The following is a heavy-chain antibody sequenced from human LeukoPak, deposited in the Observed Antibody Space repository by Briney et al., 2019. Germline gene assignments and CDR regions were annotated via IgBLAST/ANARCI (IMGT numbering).Heavy chain of an antibody. V-gene: IGHV1-18*01. D-gene: IGHD2-8*01. J-gene: IGHJ6*03. CDR3: ARETSGCTNGVCYTSVYYYYMDV. CDR2: ISAYNGNT. CDR1: GYTFTSYG. Sequence: ASVKVSCKASGYTFTSYGISWVRQAPGQGLEWMGWISAYNGNTNYAQKLQGRVTMTTDTSTSTAYMELRSLRSDDTAVYYCARETSGCTNGVCYTSVYYYYMDVWGKGTTVTVSS.